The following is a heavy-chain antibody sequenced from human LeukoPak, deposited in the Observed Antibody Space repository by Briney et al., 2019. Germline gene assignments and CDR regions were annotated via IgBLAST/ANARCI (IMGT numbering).Heavy chain of an antibody. CDR2: INTDGSST. D-gene: IGHD4-23*01. CDR1: GFTFISYG. CDR3: TRELTREVTLDY. J-gene: IGHJ4*01. Sequence: GGSLRLSCAASGFTFISYGMQWVRQAPGKGLVWVSRINTDGSSTSYADSVKGRFTVSRDNAKNTLYLQVNSLRAEDTAVYFCTRELTREVTLDYWGQGTLVTVSS. V-gene: IGHV3-74*01.